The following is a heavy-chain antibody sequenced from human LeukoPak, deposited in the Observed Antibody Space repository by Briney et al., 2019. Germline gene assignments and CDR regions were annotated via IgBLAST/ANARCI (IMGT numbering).Heavy chain of an antibody. CDR1: GFTFSSYG. Sequence: SGGSLRLSCAASGFTFSSYGMHWVRQAPGKGLEWVAVISYDGSNKYYADSVKGRFTISRDNSKNTLYLQMNSLRAEDTAAYYCAKDSVVVAAILWVFDYWGQGTLVTVSS. V-gene: IGHV3-30*18. D-gene: IGHD2-15*01. CDR3: AKDSVVVAAILWVFDY. J-gene: IGHJ4*02. CDR2: ISYDGSNK.